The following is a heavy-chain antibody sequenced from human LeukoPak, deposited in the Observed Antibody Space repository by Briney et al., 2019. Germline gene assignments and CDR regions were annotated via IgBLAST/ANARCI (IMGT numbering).Heavy chain of an antibody. CDR3: ARGCSSTSCHTADNWFDP. D-gene: IGHD2-2*01. Sequence: GGSLRLSCAASGFTFSNYYMNWIRQAPGKGLEWVSYISSSSSYTNYADSVKGRFTISRDSAKNSLYLQMNSLRAEDTAVYYCARGCSSTSCHTADNWFDPWGQGTLVTVSS. CDR2: ISSSSSYT. V-gene: IGHV3-11*06. J-gene: IGHJ5*02. CDR1: GFTFSNYY.